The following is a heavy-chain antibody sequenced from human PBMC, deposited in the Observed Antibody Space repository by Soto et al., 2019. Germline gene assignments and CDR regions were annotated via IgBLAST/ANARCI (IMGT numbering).Heavy chain of an antibody. CDR1: GYTFTGYY. CDR2: IHPNSGGT. V-gene: IGHV1-2*04. Sequence: ASVKVSCKASGYTFTGYYMHWVRQAPGKGLAWMGWIHPNSGGTNYAQKFQGWVTMTRDTTISTAYMELRRLRSDDTAVYYCARGGITGTIDAFDIWGQGTMVTVSS. D-gene: IGHD1-7*01. J-gene: IGHJ3*02. CDR3: ARGGITGTIDAFDI.